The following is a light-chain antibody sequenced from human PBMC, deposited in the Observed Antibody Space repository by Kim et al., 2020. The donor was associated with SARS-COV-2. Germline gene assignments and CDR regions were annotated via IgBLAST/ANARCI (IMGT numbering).Light chain of an antibody. CDR2: SAS. V-gene: IGKV1-27*01. CDR3: QKYDRAPWT. Sequence: DIQMTQSPSSLSASVGDGVTITCRASQGISNYLAWYQQKPGRVPRVLIYSASTLLSGVPSRFSGSRSGTDFTLTISSLQPEDVATYYCQKYDRAPWTFGQGTKVDIK. J-gene: IGKJ1*01. CDR1: QGISNY.